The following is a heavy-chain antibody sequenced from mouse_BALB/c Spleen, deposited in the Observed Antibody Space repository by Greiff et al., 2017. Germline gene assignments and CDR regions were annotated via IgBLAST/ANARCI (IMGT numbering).Heavy chain of an antibody. CDR2: ISYSGST. CDR3: AIEYGNYYFDY. Sequence: EVKLQESGPGLVKPSQSLSLTCTVTGYSITSDYAWYWIRQFPGNKLEWMGYISYSGSTSYNPSLKSRISITRDTSKNQFFLQLNSVTTEDTATYYCAIEYGNYYFDYWGQGTTLTVSS. CDR1: GYSITSDYA. V-gene: IGHV3-2*02. D-gene: IGHD2-10*02. J-gene: IGHJ2*01.